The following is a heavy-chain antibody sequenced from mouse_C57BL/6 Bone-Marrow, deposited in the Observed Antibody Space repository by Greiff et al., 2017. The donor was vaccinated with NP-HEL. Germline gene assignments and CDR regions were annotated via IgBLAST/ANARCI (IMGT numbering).Heavy chain of an antibody. V-gene: IGHV1-87*01. D-gene: IGHD1-1*01. CDR1: YTFSRRVH. CDR2: GQGLEWIG. CDR3: SEDSAVYDGAWSPFCYYDSTCWYFDV. Sequence: VQLQQSGPELARPWASVKISCQAFYTFSRRVHFAIRDTNYWMQWVKQRPGQGLEWIGAIYPGNGDTSYNQKFKCTATLTVDLSSRTAYMQVSSLTSEDSAVYDGAWSPFCYYDSTCWYFDVWGTGTTVTVSS. J-gene: IGHJ1*03.